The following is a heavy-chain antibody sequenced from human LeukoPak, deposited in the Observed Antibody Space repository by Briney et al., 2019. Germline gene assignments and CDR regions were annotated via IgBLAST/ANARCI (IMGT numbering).Heavy chain of an antibody. Sequence: SETLSLTCTVSGGSISSSSYYWGWIRQPPGKGLEWIGSIYYSGSTYYNPSLKSRVTISVDTSKNQFSLKLSSVTAADTAVYYCARAEGERVVVITTFDYWGQGTLVTVSS. CDR2: IYYSGST. J-gene: IGHJ4*02. D-gene: IGHD3-22*01. V-gene: IGHV4-39*07. CDR3: ARAEGERVVVITTFDY. CDR1: GGSISSSSYY.